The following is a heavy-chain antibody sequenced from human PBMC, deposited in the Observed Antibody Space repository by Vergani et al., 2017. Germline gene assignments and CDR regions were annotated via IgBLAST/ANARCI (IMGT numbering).Heavy chain of an antibody. D-gene: IGHD6-13*01. J-gene: IGHJ6*02. Sequence: QLQLQESGPGLVKPSETLSLTCTVSGGSISSSSYYWGWICQPPGKGLEWIGSIYYSGSTYYNPSLKSRVTISVDTSKNQFSLKLSSVTAADTAVYYCASDRRTEGSSWYPKCYYYYGMDVWGQGTTVTVSS. CDR1: GGSISSSSYY. CDR3: ASDRRTEGSSWYPKCYYYYGMDV. CDR2: IYYSGST. V-gene: IGHV4-39*07.